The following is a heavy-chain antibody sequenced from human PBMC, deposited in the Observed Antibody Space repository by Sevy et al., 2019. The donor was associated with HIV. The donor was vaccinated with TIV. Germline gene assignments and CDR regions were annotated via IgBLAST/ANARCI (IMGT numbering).Heavy chain of an antibody. CDR3: TRWSGGQFIFDY. D-gene: IGHD1-26*01. CDR2: IKSKVVGGTT. J-gene: IGHJ4*02. CDR1: GFSFGDYS. Sequence: GGSLRLSCTASGFSFGDYSMSWVRQAPGKGLEWVAFIKSKVVGGTTEAAASVKGRFTIERDDSKSIAYLQVNNLKTEDTAVYYCTRWSGGQFIFDYGGQGTLVTVS. V-gene: IGHV3-49*04.